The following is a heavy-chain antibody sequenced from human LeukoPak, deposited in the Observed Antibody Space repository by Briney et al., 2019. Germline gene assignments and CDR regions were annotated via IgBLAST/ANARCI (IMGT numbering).Heavy chain of an antibody. D-gene: IGHD3-10*01. CDR2: IYSGGST. CDR1: GFTVSSNY. Sequence: GGSLRLSCAASGFTVSSNYMSWVRQAPGKGLEWVSVIYSGGSTYYADSVKGRFTISRDNSKNTLYLQMNSLRAEDTAVYYCARDRTYFYDSGSSGPHYFDYWGQGTLVTVSS. V-gene: IGHV3-66*02. J-gene: IGHJ4*02. CDR3: ARDRTYFYDSGSSGPHYFDY.